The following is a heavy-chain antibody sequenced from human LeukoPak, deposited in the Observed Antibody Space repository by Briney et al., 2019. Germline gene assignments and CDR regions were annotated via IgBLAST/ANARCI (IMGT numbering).Heavy chain of an antibody. V-gene: IGHV3-53*01. CDR1: GFTVSSNY. Sequence: GGSLRLSCAASGFTVSSNYMIWVRQAPGKGLEWVSVIHSDGATHYADSVKGRFTISRDTSKNTLYLQMNSLRAEDTAVYYCASTSIIRGYDHDQYYWGQGTLVTVSS. CDR3: ASTSIIRGYDHDQYY. J-gene: IGHJ4*02. D-gene: IGHD5-12*01. CDR2: IHSDGAT.